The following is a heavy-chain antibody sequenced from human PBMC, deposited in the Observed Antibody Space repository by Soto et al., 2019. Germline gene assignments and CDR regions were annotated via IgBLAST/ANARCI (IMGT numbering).Heavy chain of an antibody. D-gene: IGHD3-10*01. CDR2: LDPEDGET. J-gene: IGHJ6*02. Sequence: ASVKVSCKVSGYTLTELSMHWVRQAPGKGLEWMGGLDPEDGETIYAQKFQGRVTMTEDTSTDTAYMELSSLRSEDTAVYYCATVGMAGSDPRYYYYGMDVWGQGTTVTVSS. CDR1: GYTLTELS. CDR3: ATVGMAGSDPRYYYYGMDV. V-gene: IGHV1-24*01.